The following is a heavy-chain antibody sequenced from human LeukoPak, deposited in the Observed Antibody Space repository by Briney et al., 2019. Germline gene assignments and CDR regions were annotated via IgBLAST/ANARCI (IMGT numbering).Heavy chain of an antibody. V-gene: IGHV4-34*01. D-gene: IGHD2-8*02. Sequence: PSETLSLTCAVYGGSFSDYNWSWIRQPPGKGLEWIGEINHSGSASYNPSLKSRVTISGDASKNQFSLNLSSVTAADTAVYYCATLQDYWLDAWGNGTTVTVSS. CDR1: GGSFSDYN. CDR3: ATLQDYWLDA. J-gene: IGHJ6*04. CDR2: INHSGSA.